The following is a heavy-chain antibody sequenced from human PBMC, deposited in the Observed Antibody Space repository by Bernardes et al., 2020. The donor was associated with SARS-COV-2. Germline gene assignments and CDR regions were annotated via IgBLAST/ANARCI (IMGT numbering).Heavy chain of an antibody. J-gene: IGHJ4*02. D-gene: IGHD1-26*01. V-gene: IGHV3-21*01. CDR1: GFTFSGYT. Sequence: GGSLRLSCATSGFTFSGYTMDWFRQAPGKGLEWVSSIGYDGIHIFYADSVMGRFSISRDNAKNSLYLQMNSLRAEDTAMYYCTRDIQFSGTYWGQGTLVTVS. CDR3: TRDIQFSGTY. CDR2: IGYDGIHI.